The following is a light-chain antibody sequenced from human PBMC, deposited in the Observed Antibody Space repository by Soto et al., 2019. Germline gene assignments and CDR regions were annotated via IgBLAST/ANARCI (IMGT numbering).Light chain of an antibody. CDR1: QSISTY. V-gene: IGKV1-5*01. Sequence: IQLTKSPSSLSAYVGDRVTITCRASQSISTYLNWYQQKPGKAPKVLIYDASSLESGVPSRFSGSGSGTEFTLTIGSLQPDDFATYYCQQYNSYSQTFGQGTKVDIK. CDR3: QQYNSYSQT. CDR2: DAS. J-gene: IGKJ1*01.